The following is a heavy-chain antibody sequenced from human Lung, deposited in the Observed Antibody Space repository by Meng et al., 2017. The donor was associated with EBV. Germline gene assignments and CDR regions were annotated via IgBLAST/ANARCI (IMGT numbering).Heavy chain of an antibody. V-gene: IGHV1-46*01. D-gene: IGHD4-17*01. CDR1: GSSFTSQH. CDR2: INLGGGHS. Sequence: QVQLVPSGAAVKGPGASVKVFCKASGSSFTSQHVHWVRQAPGQGLEWVGIINLGGGHSRFRQKFQGRVTLTRDTSTSTVYMDLSSLTSEDTAVYYCVTDLNGAWTFDIWGPGTVVTVSS. CDR3: VTDLNGAWTFDI. J-gene: IGHJ3*02.